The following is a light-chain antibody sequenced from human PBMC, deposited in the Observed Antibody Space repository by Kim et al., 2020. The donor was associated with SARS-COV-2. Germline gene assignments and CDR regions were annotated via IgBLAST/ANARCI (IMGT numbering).Light chain of an antibody. V-gene: IGLV2-11*01. CDR1: SSDVGGYNY. J-gene: IGLJ2*01. Sequence: PGQSVTISCTGTSSDVGGYNYVSWYQQHPGRAPKLIIYDVSKRPSGVPDRFSGSKSGNTASLTISGLQAEDEADYYFSSYAGSYTLFGGGTKLTVL. CDR3: SSYAGSYTL. CDR2: DVS.